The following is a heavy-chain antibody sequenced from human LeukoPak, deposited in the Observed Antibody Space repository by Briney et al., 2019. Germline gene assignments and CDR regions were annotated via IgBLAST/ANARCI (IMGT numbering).Heavy chain of an antibody. CDR3: ARDDYHPVAGSVGFDY. CDR1: GGSISSYY. CDR2: IYYSGST. Sequence: SETLSLTCTVSGGSISSYYWSWIRQPPGKGLEWIGYIYYSGSTNYNPSLKSRVTISVDTSKNQFSLKLSSVTAADTAVYYCARDDYHPVAGSVGFDYWGQGTLVTVSS. J-gene: IGHJ4*02. D-gene: IGHD6-19*01. V-gene: IGHV4-59*01.